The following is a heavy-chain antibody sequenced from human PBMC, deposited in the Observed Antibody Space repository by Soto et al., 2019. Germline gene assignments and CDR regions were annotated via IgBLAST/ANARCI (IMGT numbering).Heavy chain of an antibody. Sequence: PSETLSLTCTVSGGSISSVYYYWSWVRQPPGKGLEWIGNIHYNGNTKYNPSLKSRITMSVETSKNQFSLKLISVTAADTAKYFCAREGNLGRWLQPLDFWGQGTLVTVSS. CDR2: IHYNGNT. D-gene: IGHD5-12*01. CDR1: GGSISSVYYY. J-gene: IGHJ4*02. CDR3: AREGNLGRWLQPLDF. V-gene: IGHV4-61*01.